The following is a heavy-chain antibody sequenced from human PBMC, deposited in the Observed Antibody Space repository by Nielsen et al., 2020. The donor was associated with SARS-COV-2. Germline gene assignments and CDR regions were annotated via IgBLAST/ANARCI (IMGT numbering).Heavy chain of an antibody. D-gene: IGHD6-19*01. CDR2: ISWNSGSI. J-gene: IGHJ4*02. CDR1: GFTFDDYA. V-gene: IGHV3-9*01. CDR3: AKDSRAVAGLPHY. Sequence: SLKISCATSGFTFDDYAMHWVRQAPGKGLEWVSGISWNSGSIGYADSVKGRFTISRDNAKNSLYLQMNSLRAEDTALYYCAKDSRAVAGLPHYWGQGTLVTVSS.